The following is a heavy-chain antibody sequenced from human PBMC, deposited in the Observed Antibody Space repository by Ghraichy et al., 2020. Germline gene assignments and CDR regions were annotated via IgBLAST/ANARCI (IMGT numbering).Heavy chain of an antibody. Sequence: SVKVSCKASGFTFTSSAMQWVRQARGQRLEWIGWIVVGSGNTNYAQKFQERVTITRDMSTSTAYMELSSLRSEDTAVYYCAADYVSSSWYFEYWFDPWGQGTLVTVSS. CDR2: IVVGSGNT. CDR3: AADYVSSSWYFEYWFDP. D-gene: IGHD6-13*01. V-gene: IGHV1-58*02. J-gene: IGHJ5*02. CDR1: GFTFTSSA.